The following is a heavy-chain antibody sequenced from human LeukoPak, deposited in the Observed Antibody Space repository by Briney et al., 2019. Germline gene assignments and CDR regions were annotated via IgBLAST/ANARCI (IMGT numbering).Heavy chain of an antibody. CDR2: LFLTETT. CDR3: ARLERSGKSSSLHH. J-gene: IGHJ1*01. Sequence: PSETLSLTCSVSGDSIGSSGYYWGWIRQPPGKGLEWIGSLFLTETTSYNPSLGGRVTISVDTSKNQFSLQLTSVTAADAAVYYCARLERSGKSSSLHHWGQGTLVTVSS. V-gene: IGHV4-39*01. CDR1: GDSIGSSGYY. D-gene: IGHD6-6*01.